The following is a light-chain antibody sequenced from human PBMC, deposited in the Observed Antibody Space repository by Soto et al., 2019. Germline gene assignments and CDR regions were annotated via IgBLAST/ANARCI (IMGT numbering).Light chain of an antibody. CDR2: GAS. Sequence: EIVLTQSPGTLSLSPGERATLSCRASQSVSSNYLAWYQQKPGQAPRLLIYGASSRATGIPDRFSGSGSVTDFTLTISSLEPEDFAVYYCQQYGSSPLFAFGPGTEVALK. CDR3: QQYGSSPLFA. CDR1: QSVSSNY. V-gene: IGKV3-20*01. J-gene: IGKJ3*01.